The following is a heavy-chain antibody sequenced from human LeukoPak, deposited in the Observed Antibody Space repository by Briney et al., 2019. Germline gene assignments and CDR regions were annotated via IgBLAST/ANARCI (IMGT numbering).Heavy chain of an antibody. CDR2: ISTSGNSI. J-gene: IGHJ4*02. D-gene: IGHD3-9*01. CDR3: ARVISDWFYFDY. CDR1: GFTFSTYR. Sequence: GGSLRLSCAASGFTFSTYRMNWVRQAPGKGLEWLSYISTSGNSIYYADSVRGRITISRDNAENSLYLQMNSLRDEDTAVYYCARVISDWFYFDYWGQGTLVTVSS. V-gene: IGHV3-48*02.